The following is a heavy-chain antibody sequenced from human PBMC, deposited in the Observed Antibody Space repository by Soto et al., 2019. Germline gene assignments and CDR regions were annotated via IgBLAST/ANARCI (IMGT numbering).Heavy chain of an antibody. CDR2: IYHSGST. CDR3: ASFGVASMNWFDP. V-gene: IGHV4-4*02. J-gene: IGHJ5*02. D-gene: IGHD3-3*01. CDR1: GGSISSSNW. Sequence: SETLSLTCAVSGGSISSSNWWSWVRQPPGKGLEWIGYIYHSGSTYYNPSLKSRVTISVDRSKNQFSLKLSSVTAADTAVYYCASFGVASMNWFDPWGQGTLVTV.